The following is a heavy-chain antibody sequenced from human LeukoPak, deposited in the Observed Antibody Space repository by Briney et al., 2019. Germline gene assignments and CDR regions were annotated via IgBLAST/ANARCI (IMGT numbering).Heavy chain of an antibody. D-gene: IGHD1-1*01. J-gene: IGHJ4*02. CDR1: GYTFTGYY. CDR3: ARVGATGTTSPFDY. V-gene: IGHV1-2*02. CDR2: INPNSGGT. Sequence: ASVKVSCKASGYTFTGYYMDWVRQAPGPGLEWMGWINPNSGGTNYAQKFQGRVSMTRDTSVSTAYMELSRLRSDDTAVYYCARVGATGTTSPFDYWGQGTLVTVSS.